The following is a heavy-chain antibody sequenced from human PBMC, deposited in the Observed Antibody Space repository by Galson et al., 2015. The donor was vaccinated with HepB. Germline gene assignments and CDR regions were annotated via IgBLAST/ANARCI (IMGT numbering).Heavy chain of an antibody. CDR1: GFTFSSYA. V-gene: IGHV3-30-3*01. J-gene: IGHJ3*02. Sequence: SLRLSCAASGFTFSSYAMHWVRQAPGKGLEWVAVISYDGSNKYYADSVKGRFTISRDNSKNTLYLQMNSLRAEDTAVYYCARPSRYSYDLLDAFDIWGQGTMVTVSS. D-gene: IGHD5-18*01. CDR2: ISYDGSNK. CDR3: ARPSRYSYDLLDAFDI.